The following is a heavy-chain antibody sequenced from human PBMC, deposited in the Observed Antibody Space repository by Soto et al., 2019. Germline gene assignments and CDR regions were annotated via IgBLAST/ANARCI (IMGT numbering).Heavy chain of an antibody. D-gene: IGHD1-26*01. Sequence: QVQLVQSGAEVKEPGSSVKVSCKVSRGTLSTYTLSWVRQAPGQGLELMGRIITIVGIVHYAKRFQGRLTITAHKSTSTAYMELSSLISEDTAMYYCARAQWELDDFDIWGQGTMVTVSS. CDR2: IITIVGIV. J-gene: IGHJ3*02. CDR1: RGTLSTYT. V-gene: IGHV1-69*02. CDR3: ARAQWELDDFDI.